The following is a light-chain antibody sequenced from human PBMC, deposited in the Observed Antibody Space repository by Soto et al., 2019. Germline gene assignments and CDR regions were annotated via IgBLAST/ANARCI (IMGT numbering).Light chain of an antibody. Sequence: EIVLTQSPATLSLSPGERATLSCRASQSVSSYLAWYQQKPDQAPRLLIYDASNRATGIPARFSGSGSGTDFTLTISSLEPEDFAVYYCQGGFTFGPGTKVDIK. J-gene: IGKJ3*01. CDR3: QGGFT. CDR2: DAS. V-gene: IGKV3-11*01. CDR1: QSVSSY.